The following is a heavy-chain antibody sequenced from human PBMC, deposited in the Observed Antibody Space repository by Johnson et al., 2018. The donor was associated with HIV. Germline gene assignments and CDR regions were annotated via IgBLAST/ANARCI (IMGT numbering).Heavy chain of an antibody. J-gene: IGHJ3*02. D-gene: IGHD1-26*01. V-gene: IGHV3-30-3*01. CDR2: ISYDGNNK. CDR3: ARYRGGSYQGGDDAFDI. Sequence: QVQLVESGGGVVQPGRSLRLSCAASGFTFSSYTIHWVRQAPGKRLEWVAVISYDGNNKHYADSAKGRFTISRDNSKNTLHLQINSLRAEDTAMYYCARYRGGSYQGGDDAFDIWGQGTMVTVSS. CDR1: GFTFSSYT.